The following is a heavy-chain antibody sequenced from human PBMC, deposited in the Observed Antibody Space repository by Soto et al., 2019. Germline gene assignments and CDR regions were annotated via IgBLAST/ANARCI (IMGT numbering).Heavy chain of an antibody. CDR1: GFTFSNYG. Sequence: QVQLVESGGGVVQPGRSLRLSCEGSGFTFSNYGIHWVRQAPGMGLDWVAVIWYDGNNKYYSESVKGRFTISRDNSKNTVFLEMSSLRAEDTVVYYCARGNYGASGIDYWGPGALVTVSS. D-gene: IGHD1-7*01. CDR2: IWYDGNNK. CDR3: ARGNYGASGIDY. V-gene: IGHV3-33*01. J-gene: IGHJ4*02.